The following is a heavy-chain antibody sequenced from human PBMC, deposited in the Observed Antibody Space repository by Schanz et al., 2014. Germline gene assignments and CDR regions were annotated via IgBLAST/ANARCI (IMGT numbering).Heavy chain of an antibody. V-gene: IGHV4-61*02. CDR3: ARDTTWRLDL. CDR2: VFPNGIT. CDR1: GGSIRSGTYY. D-gene: IGHD1-1*01. Sequence: QVQLQESGPGLVKPSQTLSLTFTVSGGSIRSGTYYWSWIRQPAGKALEWVGRVFPNGITNYNPSLKSRVPIPLDTSKTQFSLTLPSRTAADTAVYYCARDTTWRLDLWGRGTLVTVSS. J-gene: IGHJ2*01.